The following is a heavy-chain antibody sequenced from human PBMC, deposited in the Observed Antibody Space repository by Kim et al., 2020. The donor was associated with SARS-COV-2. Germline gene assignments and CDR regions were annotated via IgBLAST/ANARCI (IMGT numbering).Heavy chain of an antibody. Sequence: GGSLRLSCAASGFTFSSYAMSWLRQAPGKGLEWVSVISGSGNTYYADSVKGRFTISRDNSKNTLYLQMNSLRAEDTAVYYCAKHWGRVAQGTNGMDVWGQGTTVTVSS. V-gene: IGHV3-23*01. CDR3: AKHWGRVAQGTNGMDV. J-gene: IGHJ6*02. D-gene: IGHD3-16*01. CDR2: ISGSGNT. CDR1: GFTFSSYA.